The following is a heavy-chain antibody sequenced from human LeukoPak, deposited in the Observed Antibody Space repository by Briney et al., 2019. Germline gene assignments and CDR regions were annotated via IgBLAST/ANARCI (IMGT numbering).Heavy chain of an antibody. V-gene: IGHV3-23*01. CDR2: ISGSGDIT. Sequence: GGSLRLSCAASGFTFSTYAMSWVRQAPGKGLEWVSAISGSGDITYLADSVKGRFTISRDNSKNTLYLQMNSLRAEDTAVYYCAKLYSYGYPLDYWGQGTLVTVSS. CDR1: GFTFSTYA. CDR3: AKLYSYGYPLDY. J-gene: IGHJ4*02. D-gene: IGHD5-18*01.